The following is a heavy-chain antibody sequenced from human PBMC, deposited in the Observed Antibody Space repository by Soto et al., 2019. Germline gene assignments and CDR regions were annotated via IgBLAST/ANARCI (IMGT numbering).Heavy chain of an antibody. CDR3: AKAGFSGSSTYYYEYGMDV. V-gene: IGHV3-30*18. CDR2: ISYDGSNK. Sequence: ESGGGVVQPGRSLRLSCAASGFTFSNYGIHWVRRAPGKGLEWVAVISYDGSNKYHADSVKGRFTISRDNSKNTLYLQMNSLRAEDTAVYYCAKAGFSGSSTYYYEYGMDVWGQGTTVTVSS. J-gene: IGHJ6*02. CDR1: GFTFSNYG. D-gene: IGHD1-26*01.